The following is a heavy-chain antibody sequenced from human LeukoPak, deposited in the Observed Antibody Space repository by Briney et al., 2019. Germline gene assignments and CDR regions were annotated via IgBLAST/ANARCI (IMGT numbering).Heavy chain of an antibody. V-gene: IGHV3-7*03. CDR3: ARVGSSVWYNWFDS. Sequence: GGSLRLSCAASGFTFSNYWMSWVRQAPGKGLEWVANIKQDGSEKNYVDSVKGRFTISRDNAKNSLYLQMNSLRVEDTAIYYCARVGSSVWYNWFDSWGQGTLVTVSS. J-gene: IGHJ5*01. CDR1: GFTFSNYW. CDR2: IKQDGSEK. D-gene: IGHD6-19*01.